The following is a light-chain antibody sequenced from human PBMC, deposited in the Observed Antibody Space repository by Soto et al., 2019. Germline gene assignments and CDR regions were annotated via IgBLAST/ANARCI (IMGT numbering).Light chain of an antibody. CDR1: QAIHRY. V-gene: IGKV1-39*01. Sequence: DVQMTQSPSSLSASVGDKVNITCRASQAIHRYLNWYQQKPGKAPKFLIYAVSTLQSGVPPRFSGSGSGTDFTLTISSLQPEDFATYYCQQSFSTPLSFGGGTMVDIK. CDR2: AVS. CDR3: QQSFSTPLS. J-gene: IGKJ4*01.